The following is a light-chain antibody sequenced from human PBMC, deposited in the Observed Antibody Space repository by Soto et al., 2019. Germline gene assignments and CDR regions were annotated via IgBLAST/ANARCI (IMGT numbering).Light chain of an antibody. CDR2: EVS. Sequence: QSALTQPPSASGSPGQSVTISCTGTSSDVGGYNFVSWYQQHPGKAPKLIIYEVSKRPSGVPDRFSGSKSGNTASLTVSGLQADDEADYYCSSYAGSKNYVLFGGGTKVTVL. V-gene: IGLV2-8*01. J-gene: IGLJ2*01. CDR3: SSYAGSKNYVL. CDR1: SSDVGGYNF.